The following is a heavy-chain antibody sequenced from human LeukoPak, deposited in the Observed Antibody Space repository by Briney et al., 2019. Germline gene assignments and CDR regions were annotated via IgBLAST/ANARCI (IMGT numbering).Heavy chain of an antibody. CDR1: GFTFSSYW. CDR2: IKQDGSEK. Sequence: GGSLRLSCAASGFTFSSYWMSWVRQAPGKGLEWVANIKQDGSEKYYVDSVKGRFTISRDNAKNSLYLQMNSLRAEDTAVYYCARGLLTAMVTGYYYYGMDVWGQGTTVTVSS. J-gene: IGHJ6*02. D-gene: IGHD5-18*01. CDR3: ARGLLTAMVTGYYYYGMDV. V-gene: IGHV3-7*01.